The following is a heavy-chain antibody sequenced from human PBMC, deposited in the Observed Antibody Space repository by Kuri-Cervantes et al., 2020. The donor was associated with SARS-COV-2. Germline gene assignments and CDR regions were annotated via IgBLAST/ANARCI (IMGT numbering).Heavy chain of an antibody. J-gene: IGHJ3*02. V-gene: IGHV1-46*01. D-gene: IGHD3-22*01. CDR2: INPSSGST. CDR1: GYTFTSYS. CDR3: ARVRRYYDSSGSAFDI. Sequence: ASVKVSCKASGYTFTSYSMHWVRQAPGQGLEWMGIINPSSGSTSYAQKFQGRVTMTRDTSTSTVYMELSSLRSEDTVVYYCARVRRYYDSSGSAFDIWGQGTMVTVSS.